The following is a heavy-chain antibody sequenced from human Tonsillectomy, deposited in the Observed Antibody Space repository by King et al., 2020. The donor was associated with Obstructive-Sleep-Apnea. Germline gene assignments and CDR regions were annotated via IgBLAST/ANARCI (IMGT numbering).Heavy chain of an antibody. V-gene: IGHV3-7*04. J-gene: IGHJ4*02. Sequence: VQLAESGGGLVQPGGSLRLSCAASVFTFSNYWMSWVRQAPGKGLEWVANIKQDGYEKHYVDSLKGRFTISRDNAKNSLSLQMNSLRAEDTAVYYCARGLNYFDYWGQGTLVTVSS. CDR2: IKQDGYEK. CDR3: ARGLNYFDY. CDR1: VFTFSNYW.